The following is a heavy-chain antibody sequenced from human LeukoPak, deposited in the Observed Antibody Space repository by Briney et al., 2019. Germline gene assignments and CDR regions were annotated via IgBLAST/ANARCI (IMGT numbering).Heavy chain of an antibody. CDR2: ISSSSSYI. CDR3: AIDLPRYIAARPFDY. V-gene: IGHV3-21*01. J-gene: IGHJ4*02. D-gene: IGHD6-6*01. Sequence: KAGGSLRLSXAASGFTFSSYSMNWVCQAPGKGLEWVSSISSSSSYIYYADSVKGRFTISRDNAKNSLYLQMNSLRAEDTAVYYCAIDLPRYIAARPFDYWGQGTLVTVSS. CDR1: GFTFSSYS.